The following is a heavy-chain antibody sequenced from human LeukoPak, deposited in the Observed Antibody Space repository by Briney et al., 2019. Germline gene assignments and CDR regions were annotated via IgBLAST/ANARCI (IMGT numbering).Heavy chain of an antibody. V-gene: IGHV4-59*08. D-gene: IGHD6-19*01. CDR1: GGSISSYY. J-gene: IGHJ4*02. CDR2: IYYSGST. CDR3: ARLLGWFVAY. Sequence: SETLSLTCTVSGGSISSYYWSWIRQPPGKGLEWIGYIYYSGSTNYNPSLKSRVTISVDTSKNQFSLKLSSVTAADTAVYYCARLLGWFVAYWGQGTLVTVSS.